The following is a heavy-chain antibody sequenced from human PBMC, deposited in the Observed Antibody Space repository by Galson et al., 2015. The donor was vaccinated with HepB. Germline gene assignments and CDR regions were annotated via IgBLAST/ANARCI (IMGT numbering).Heavy chain of an antibody. CDR1: GFTFSNAW. J-gene: IGHJ4*02. Sequence: SLRLSCAASGFTFSNAWMSWVRQAPGKGLEWVGRIKSKTDGGTTDYAAPVKGRFTISRDDSKNMLYLQMNSLKTEDTAVYYCTTAAGFKEFLFDYWGQGTLVTVSS. D-gene: IGHD3-10*01. CDR2: IKSKTDGGTT. CDR3: TTAAGFKEFLFDY. V-gene: IGHV3-15*01.